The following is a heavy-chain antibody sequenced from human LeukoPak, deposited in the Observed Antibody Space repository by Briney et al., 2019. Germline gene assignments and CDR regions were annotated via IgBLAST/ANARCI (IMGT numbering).Heavy chain of an antibody. CDR3: ARFLGIVYQRYYFDS. CDR1: GDSVSSNSAA. D-gene: IGHD5/OR15-5a*01. V-gene: IGHV6-1*01. CDR2: TYYRSKWYH. Sequence: SQTLSLTCAISGDSVSSNSAAWSWIRQSPSRGLEWLGRTYYRSKWYHDYAVSVRSRVSVNPDTSKNQFSLQLNSVTPEDTAVYYCARFLGIVYQRYYFDSWGQGTLVTVSS. J-gene: IGHJ4*02.